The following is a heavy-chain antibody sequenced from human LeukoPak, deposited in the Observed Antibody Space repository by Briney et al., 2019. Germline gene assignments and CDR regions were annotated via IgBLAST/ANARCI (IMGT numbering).Heavy chain of an antibody. J-gene: IGHJ4*02. Sequence: SETLSLTCTVSGYSISSGYYWGWIRQPPGEGLEWIGSVYHSGASYYNPSLKSRVTISVDTSKNQFSLKLSSVTAADTAVYYCARNIFPSDYWGQETLVTVSS. CDR3: ARNIFPSDY. D-gene: IGHD2-21*01. CDR1: GYSISSGYY. CDR2: VYHSGAS. V-gene: IGHV4-38-2*02.